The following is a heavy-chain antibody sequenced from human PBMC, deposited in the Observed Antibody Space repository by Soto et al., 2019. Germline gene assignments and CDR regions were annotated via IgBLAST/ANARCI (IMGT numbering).Heavy chain of an antibody. CDR2: ISGSGGST. Sequence: GGSLRLSCVDSLFTFSSYAMSWVRQAPGKGLEWVSAISGSGGSTYYADSVKGRFTISRDNSKNTLYLQMNSLRAEDTAVYYCAKTRTGTSSPFDYWGQGTLVTVSS. CDR3: AKTRTGTSSPFDY. V-gene: IGHV3-23*01. CDR1: LFTFSSYA. J-gene: IGHJ4*02. D-gene: IGHD1-7*01.